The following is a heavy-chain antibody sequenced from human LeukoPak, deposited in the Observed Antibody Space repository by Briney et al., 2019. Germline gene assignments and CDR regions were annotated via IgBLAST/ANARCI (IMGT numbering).Heavy chain of an antibody. J-gene: IGHJ6*04. D-gene: IGHD3-10*01. V-gene: IGHV1-2*04. CDR3: ARDGNPWFGELFPYGMDV. CDR2: INPYSGGT. Sequence: ASVKVSCKASGYTFTGYYMHWVRQAPGHGLECMGWINPYSGGTNYAQKFQGWVTMTRDTPISTAYMELSRLRSDDTAVYYCARDGNPWFGELFPYGMDVWGKGTTVTVSS. CDR1: GYTFTGYY.